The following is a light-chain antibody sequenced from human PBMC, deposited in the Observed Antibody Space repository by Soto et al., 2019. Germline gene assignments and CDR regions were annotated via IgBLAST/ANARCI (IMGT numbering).Light chain of an antibody. CDR2: DVS. J-gene: IGLJ2*01. CDR1: SSDVGGYNY. V-gene: IGLV2-11*01. Sequence: QSALTQPRSVSGSPGQSVTISCTGTSSDVGGYNYVSWYQQHPGKAPKVMIYDVSKRPSGVPDRFSGAKSGNTASLTISGLQAEDEADYDCCSYAGSHTYVVFGGGTKLTVL. CDR3: CSYAGSHTYVV.